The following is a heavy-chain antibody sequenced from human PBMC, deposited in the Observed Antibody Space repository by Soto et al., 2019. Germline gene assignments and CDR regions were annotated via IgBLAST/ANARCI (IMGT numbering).Heavy chain of an antibody. J-gene: IGHJ5*02. CDR2: IIPIFGTA. V-gene: IGHV1-69*12. CDR1: GGTFSSYA. D-gene: IGHD4-17*01. CDR3: ARDLSTVTTFPRLNWFDP. Sequence: QVQLVQSGAEVKKPGSSVKVSRKASGGTFSSYAISWVRQAPGQGLEWMGGIIPIFGTANYAQKFQGRVTITADESTSTAYMELSSLRSEDTAVYYCARDLSTVTTFPRLNWFDPWGQGTLVTVSS.